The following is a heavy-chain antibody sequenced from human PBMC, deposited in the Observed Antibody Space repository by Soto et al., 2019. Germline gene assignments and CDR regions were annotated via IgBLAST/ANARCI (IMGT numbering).Heavy chain of an antibody. Sequence: QVQLQESGPGLVKPSQTLSLTCIVSGGSISSGGYYWSWIRQHPGKGLEWIGYIYHSGSTYYNPSLKSRVTISVDMSENQFFLKLSSVTAADTAVYYCAREGYNYNGMDVWGQGTMVTVSS. CDR3: AREGYNYNGMDV. CDR2: IYHSGST. CDR1: GGSISSGGYY. J-gene: IGHJ6*02. V-gene: IGHV4-31*03.